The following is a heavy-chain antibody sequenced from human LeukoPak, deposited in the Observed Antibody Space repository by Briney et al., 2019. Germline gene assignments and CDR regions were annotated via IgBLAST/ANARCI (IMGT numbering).Heavy chain of an antibody. CDR2: IYYSGST. J-gene: IGHJ6*02. D-gene: IGHD4/OR15-4a*01. Sequence: PSETLSLTCTVSGGSISSSSDYWSWIRQPPGKGLEWIGYIYYSGSTNYNPSLKSRATISVDTSKKQFSLRLSSVTAADTAVYYCARRSMVRTVGYYYGMDVWGQGTTVTVSS. CDR1: GGSISSSSDY. V-gene: IGHV4-61*05. CDR3: ARRSMVRTVGYYYGMDV.